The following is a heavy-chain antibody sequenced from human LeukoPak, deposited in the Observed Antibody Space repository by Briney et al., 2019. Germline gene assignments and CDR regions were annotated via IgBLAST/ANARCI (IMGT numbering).Heavy chain of an antibody. CDR2: INWNGGST. J-gene: IGHJ4*02. CDR3: ARGTLKAAATDFDY. D-gene: IGHD6-13*01. V-gene: IGHV3-20*04. Sequence: GRSLRLSCAASGFTFDDYGMSWVRHAPGKGLEWVSGINWNGGSTGYADSVKGRFTISRDNAKNSLYLQMNSLRAEDTALYYCARGTLKAAATDFDYWGQGTLVTVSS. CDR1: GFTFDDYG.